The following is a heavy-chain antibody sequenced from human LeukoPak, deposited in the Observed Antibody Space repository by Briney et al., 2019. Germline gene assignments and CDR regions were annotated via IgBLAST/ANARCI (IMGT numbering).Heavy chain of an antibody. J-gene: IGHJ6*02. CDR3: ARDGGNLRSKVGMDV. Sequence: GGSLRLSCAASGFTFSSYGMHWVRQAPGKGLEWVAFIRYDGSNKYYADSVKGRFTISRDNSKNTVYLQMNSLRAEDTAVYYCARDGGNLRSKVGMDVWGQGTTVTVSS. CDR2: IRYDGSNK. D-gene: IGHD4-23*01. V-gene: IGHV3-30*02. CDR1: GFTFSSYG.